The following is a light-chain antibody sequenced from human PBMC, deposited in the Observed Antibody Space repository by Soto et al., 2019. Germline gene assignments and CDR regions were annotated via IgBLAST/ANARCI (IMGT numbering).Light chain of an antibody. CDR3: QQTYRIPYT. J-gene: IGKJ2*01. CDR1: QSISVY. Sequence: DIQMTQSPSSLSVSIGDRVTITCRSSQSISVYINWYQKKSGTPPKLLMYAASNLQSGVPSRFSGRGSETDFTLTISSLQPEDFASYYCQQTYRIPYTFGQVTKVEI. V-gene: IGKV1-39*01. CDR2: AAS.